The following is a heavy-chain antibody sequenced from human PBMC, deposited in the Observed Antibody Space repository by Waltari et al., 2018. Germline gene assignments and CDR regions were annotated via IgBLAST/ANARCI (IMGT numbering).Heavy chain of an antibody. CDR2: IYHSGST. J-gene: IGHJ6*02. D-gene: IGHD2-2*01. V-gene: IGHV4-4*02. Sequence: QVQLQESGPGLVKPSGTLSLTCAVSGGSISSSNWWSWVRQPPGKGLEWIGEIYHSGSTNYNPSLKSRVTISVDKSKNQFSLKLSSVTAADTAVYYCATPGGYCSSTSCYGRKYGMDVWGQGTTVTVSS. CDR1: GGSISSSNW. CDR3: ATPGGYCSSTSCYGRKYGMDV.